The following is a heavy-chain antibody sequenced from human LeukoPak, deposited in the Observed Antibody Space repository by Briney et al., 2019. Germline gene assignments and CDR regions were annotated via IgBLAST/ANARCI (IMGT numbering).Heavy chain of an antibody. J-gene: IGHJ6*02. Sequence: GASVKISCKGSGYSFTSYWIGWVRQMPGKGLEWMGIIYPGDSDTRYSPSFQGQVTISADKSISTAYLQWSSLKASDTAMYYCARHTAGFWSGYHAYYYYGMDVWGQGTTVTVSS. CDR2: IYPGDSDT. V-gene: IGHV5-51*01. CDR3: ARHTAGFWSGYHAYYYYGMDV. CDR1: GYSFTSYW. D-gene: IGHD3-3*01.